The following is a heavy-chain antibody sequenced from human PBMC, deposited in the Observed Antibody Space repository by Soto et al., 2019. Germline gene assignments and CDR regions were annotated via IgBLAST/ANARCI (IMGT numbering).Heavy chain of an antibody. J-gene: IGHJ4*02. CDR2: ISAYNGNT. CDR3: ARQEGHIEPMIGEFDF. D-gene: IGHD3-10*02. CDR1: GYTFTTYG. Sequence: QVQLVQSGPEVKKPGASVMLSCKASGYTFTTYGVRWVRQAPGLGLEWMGWISAYNGNTNYAQKFHGRVTMTTDASANTAYPELRSLRSDDTAVYYCARQEGHIEPMIGEFDFWGQGTLVTVSS. V-gene: IGHV1-18*01.